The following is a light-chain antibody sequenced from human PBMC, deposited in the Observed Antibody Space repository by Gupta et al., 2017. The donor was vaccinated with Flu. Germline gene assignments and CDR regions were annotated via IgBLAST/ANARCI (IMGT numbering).Light chain of an antibody. J-gene: IGKJ4*01. V-gene: IGKV1-39*01. CDR3: QHSHSTLLT. Sequence: PSSLSASVGDRVTITCRASEIINTYLNWYQQKPGEAPKLLIYVASHAKSGVPSRFSGRGSGTEFTLTIRRVQHEESATYSCQHSHSTLLTFGRGTKVEI. CDR2: VAS. CDR1: EIINTY.